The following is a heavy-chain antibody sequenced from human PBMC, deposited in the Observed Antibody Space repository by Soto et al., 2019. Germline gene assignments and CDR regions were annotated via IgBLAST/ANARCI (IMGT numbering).Heavy chain of an antibody. CDR1: GFTFSSYC. D-gene: IGHD3-3*01. J-gene: IGHJ4*02. V-gene: IGHV3-23*01. CDR3: AKADYYDFWSGYSYYFDY. CDR2: ISGSGGNT. Sequence: GGSLRLSCAASGFTFSSYCMNWVRQAPGKGLERVSTISGSGGNTYYADSVKGRFTISRDNSKNTLYLQMNSLRAEDTAVYYCAKADYYDFWSGYSYYFDYWGQGTLVTVSS.